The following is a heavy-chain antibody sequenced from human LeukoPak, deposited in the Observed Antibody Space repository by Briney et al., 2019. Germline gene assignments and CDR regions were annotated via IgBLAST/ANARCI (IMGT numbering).Heavy chain of an antibody. Sequence: PSETLSLTCTVSGYSISSGYYWGWIRQPPGKGQEWIGSIYHSGSTYYNPSLKSRVTISVDTSKNQFSLKLSSVTAADTAVYYCARDMNHSGYDLPFHYWGQGTLVTVSS. CDR1: GYSISSGYY. CDR2: IYHSGST. J-gene: IGHJ4*02. CDR3: ARDMNHSGYDLPFHY. D-gene: IGHD5-12*01. V-gene: IGHV4-38-2*02.